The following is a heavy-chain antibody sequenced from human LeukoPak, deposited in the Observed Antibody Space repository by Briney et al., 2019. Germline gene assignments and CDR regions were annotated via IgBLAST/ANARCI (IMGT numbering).Heavy chain of an antibody. CDR2: IISIFGTA. D-gene: IGHD3-10*01. Sequence: GASVKVSCKASGGTFSSYAISWVRQAPGQGLEWMGGIISIFGTANYAQKFQGRVTITADESTSTAYMELSSLRSEDTAVYYCAKEVGNYYGSGSYHYWGQGTLVTVSS. CDR1: GGTFSSYA. J-gene: IGHJ4*02. V-gene: IGHV1-69*13. CDR3: AKEVGNYYGSGSYHY.